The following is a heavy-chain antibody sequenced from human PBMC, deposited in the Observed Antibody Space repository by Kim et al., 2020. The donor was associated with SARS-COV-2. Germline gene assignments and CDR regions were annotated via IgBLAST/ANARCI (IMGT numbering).Heavy chain of an antibody. D-gene: IGHD6-13*01. CDR1: GFTFSSYA. CDR3: AKDRVGSRSTQKWFDP. J-gene: IGHJ5*02. CDR2: ISGSGGST. V-gene: IGHV3-23*01. Sequence: GGSLRLSCAASGFTFSSYAMSWVRQAPGKGLEWVSAISGSGGSTYYADSVKGRFTISRDNSKNTLYLQMNSLRAEDTAVYYCAKDRVGSRSTQKWFDPWGQGSLVTVSS.